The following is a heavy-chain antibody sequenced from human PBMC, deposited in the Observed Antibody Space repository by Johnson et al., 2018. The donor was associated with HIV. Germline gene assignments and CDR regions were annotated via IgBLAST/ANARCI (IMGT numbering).Heavy chain of an antibody. D-gene: IGHD3-10*01. CDR3: ARGRGSGRDAFDI. Sequence: VQLVESGGGLIQPGGSLRLSCAASGFTVSSNYMSWVRQAPGKGLEWVSVIYSGGSTYYADSVKGRFTIYRDNSKNTLYLQMNSLRAEDTAVYYCARGRGSGRDAFDIWGQGTTVTVSS. J-gene: IGHJ3*02. V-gene: IGHV3-53*01. CDR2: IYSGGST. CDR1: GFTVSSNY.